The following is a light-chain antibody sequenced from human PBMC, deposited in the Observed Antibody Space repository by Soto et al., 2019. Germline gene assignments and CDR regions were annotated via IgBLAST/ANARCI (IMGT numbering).Light chain of an antibody. J-gene: IGKJ5*01. Sequence: DIPMTQSPSSLSASVGDRVTITCRANESIDSYLNWYQQKPGEAPKLLIYVATNLDGGVPSRFSGSGSGTDFTLSINNLQREDFATYYCQQSYITPPSFGQGTRLDI. CDR3: QQSYITPPS. V-gene: IGKV1-39*01. CDR1: ESIDSY. CDR2: VAT.